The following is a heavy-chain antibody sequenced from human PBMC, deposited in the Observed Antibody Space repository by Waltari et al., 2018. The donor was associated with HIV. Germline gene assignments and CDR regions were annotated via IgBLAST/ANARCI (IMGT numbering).Heavy chain of an antibody. Sequence: QVQLQESGPGLVKPSETLSLTCAVSGYSISSGYYWGWIRQPPGKGLEWIGSIYHSGSTPHNPSLRSRVTISVDTSKNQFSLNLRFVTAADTAVYYCARDSSGYDSGFDFWGQGTLVSVSS. CDR3: ARDSSGYDSGFDF. CDR1: GYSISSGYY. J-gene: IGHJ4*02. CDR2: IYHSGST. V-gene: IGHV4-38-2*02. D-gene: IGHD5-12*01.